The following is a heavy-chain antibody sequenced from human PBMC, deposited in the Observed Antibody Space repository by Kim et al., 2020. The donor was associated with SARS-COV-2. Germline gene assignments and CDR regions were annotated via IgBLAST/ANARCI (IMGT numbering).Heavy chain of an antibody. D-gene: IGHD2-15*01. J-gene: IGHJ4*02. V-gene: IGHV3-74*01. Sequence: GGSLRLSCTASGFTFKNYWMHWVRQAPGKGPEWISRIRSDGGSRDYADSVKGRFTISRDNAKNTLSLEMNNLRGDDTARYYCGRTVGGSSNFWGQGTLVTVSS. CDR3: GRTVGGSSNF. CDR1: GFTFKNYW. CDR2: IRSDGGSR.